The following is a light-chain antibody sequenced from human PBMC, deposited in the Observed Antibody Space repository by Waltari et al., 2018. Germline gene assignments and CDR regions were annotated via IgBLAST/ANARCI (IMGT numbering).Light chain of an antibody. V-gene: IGLV2-14*01. CDR2: DVS. J-gene: IGLJ1*01. CDR1: SSDIGGDNF. CDR3: SSYTRSSSYV. Sequence: QSALTQPASVSGSPEQSITISCTGTSSDIGGDNFVSWYQQHPGKAPKLLLFDVSDRPSGVSNRFSGSKAGNSASLTISGLQAEDEADYYCSSYTRSSSYVFGTWTKVTVL.